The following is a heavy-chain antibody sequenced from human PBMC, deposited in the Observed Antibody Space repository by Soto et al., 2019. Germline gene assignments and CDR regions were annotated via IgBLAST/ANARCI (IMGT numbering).Heavy chain of an antibody. D-gene: IGHD3-10*01. Sequence: SVKVSFKASGGTFSSYAISWVRQAPGQGLEWMGGIIPIFGTANYAQKFQGRVTITADESTSTAYMELSSLRSEDTAVYYCARGYGGLTMVRAARGMDVWGQGTTVTVSS. CDR1: GGTFSSYA. V-gene: IGHV1-69*13. CDR3: ARGYGGLTMVRAARGMDV. J-gene: IGHJ6*02. CDR2: IIPIFGTA.